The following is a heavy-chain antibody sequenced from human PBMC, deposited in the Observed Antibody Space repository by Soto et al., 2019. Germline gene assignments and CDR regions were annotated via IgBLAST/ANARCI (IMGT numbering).Heavy chain of an antibody. J-gene: IGHJ5*02. CDR1: GGSISSGGYS. D-gene: IGHD5-18*01. Sequence: SETLSLTCAVSGGSISSGGYSWSWIRQPPGKGLEWIGYIYHSGSTYYNPSLKSRVTISVDRSKNQFSLKLSSVTAADTAVYYCAGAPENVDKATGAPRWFDPWGQGTLVTVSS. V-gene: IGHV4-30-2*01. CDR2: IYHSGST. CDR3: AGAPENVDKATGAPRWFDP.